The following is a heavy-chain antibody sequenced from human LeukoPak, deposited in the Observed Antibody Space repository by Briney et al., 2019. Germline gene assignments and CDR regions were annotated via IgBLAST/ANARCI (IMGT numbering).Heavy chain of an antibody. CDR2: ISAHNGDT. V-gene: IGHV1-18*01. D-gene: IGHD1-26*01. J-gene: IGHJ4*02. Sequence: ASVKVSCKASGYTFTSYGISWVQQAPEQGLEWMGWISAHNGDTNYAQKFQGRVSMTTDTSTSTGYMELRSLTSDDTAVYYCARDLKRTVGATTTSDYWGQGTLVTVSS. CDR3: ARDLKRTVGATTTSDY. CDR1: GYTFTSYG.